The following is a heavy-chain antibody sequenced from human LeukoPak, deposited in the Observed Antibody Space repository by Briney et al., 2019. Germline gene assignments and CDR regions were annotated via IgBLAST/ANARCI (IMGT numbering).Heavy chain of an antibody. CDR3: ARGGLQLGY. CDR2: INHSGST. Sequence: HPPETLSLTCAVYGGSFSGYYWSWIRQPPGKGLEWIGEINHSGSTNYNPSLKSRVTISVDTSKNQFSLKLSSVTAADTAVYYCARGGLQLGYWGQGTLVTVSS. J-gene: IGHJ4*02. V-gene: IGHV4-34*01. CDR1: GGSFSGYY. D-gene: IGHD5-24*01.